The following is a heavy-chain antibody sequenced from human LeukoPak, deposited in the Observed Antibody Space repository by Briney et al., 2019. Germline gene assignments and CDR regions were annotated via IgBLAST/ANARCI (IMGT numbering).Heavy chain of an antibody. Sequence: GGSLRLSCAASGFTFSSSAMSWVRQAPGKGLEWVSAISNNGGYTYYADSVQGRFTISRDNSKSTLCLQMNSLRAEDTAVYYCAKDRVPDYWGQGTLVTVSS. D-gene: IGHD3-10*02. V-gene: IGHV3-23*01. CDR2: ISNNGGYT. CDR1: GFTFSSSA. J-gene: IGHJ4*02. CDR3: AKDRVPDY.